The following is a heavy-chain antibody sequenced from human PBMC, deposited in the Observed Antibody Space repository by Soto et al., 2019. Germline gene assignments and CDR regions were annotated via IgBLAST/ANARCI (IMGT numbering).Heavy chain of an antibody. CDR2: IHHSGST. CDR1: GGSLSGSY. V-gene: IGHV4-34*01. D-gene: IGHD2-15*01. Sequence: QVQLQQWGAGLLKPSETLSLTCAVYGGSLSGSYWSWIRQPPGTGLEWIGKIHHSGSTYYNPSLKYRVTLSVDTSKNQFSLKLNSVTAADTAVYYCASPGYCSDGTCYPDYWGQGTLVTVSS. CDR3: ASPGYCSDGTCYPDY. J-gene: IGHJ4*02.